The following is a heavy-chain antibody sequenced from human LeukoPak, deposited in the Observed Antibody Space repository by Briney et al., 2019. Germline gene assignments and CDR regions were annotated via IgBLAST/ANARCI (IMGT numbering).Heavy chain of an antibody. CDR2: ISYDGSNK. CDR1: GFTFSSYA. J-gene: IGHJ6*03. CDR3: AKMYSSSPLGYYYYYMDV. V-gene: IGHV3-30-3*02. D-gene: IGHD6-6*01. Sequence: PGGSLRLSCAASGFTFSSYAMHWVRQAPGKGLEWVAVISYDGSNKYYADSVKGRFTISRDNSKNTPYLQMNSLRAEDTAVYYCAKMYSSSPLGYYYYYMDVWGKGTTVTVSS.